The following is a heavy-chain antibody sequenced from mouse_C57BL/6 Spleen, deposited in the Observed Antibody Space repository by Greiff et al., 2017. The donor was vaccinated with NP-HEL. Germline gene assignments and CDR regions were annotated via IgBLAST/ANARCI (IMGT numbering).Heavy chain of an antibody. CDR3: ARDYYDYEYYFDY. J-gene: IGHJ2*01. CDR2: IYPGDGDT. Sequence: QVQLQQSGPELVKPGASVKISCKASGYAFSSSWMNWVKQRPGKGLEWIGRIYPGDGDTNYNGKFKGKATLTADKSSSTAYMQLSSLTSEDSAVYFCARDYYDYEYYFDYWGQGTTLTVSS. CDR1: GYAFSSSW. V-gene: IGHV1-82*01. D-gene: IGHD2-4*01.